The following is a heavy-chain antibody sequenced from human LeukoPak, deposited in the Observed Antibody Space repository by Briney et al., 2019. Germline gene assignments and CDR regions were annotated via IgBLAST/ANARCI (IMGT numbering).Heavy chain of an antibody. D-gene: IGHD1-26*01. V-gene: IGHV3-9*01. CDR2: ISWNSGSI. Sequence: GGSLRLSCAASGFTFDDYAMHWVRQAPGKGLEWVSGISWNSGSIGYADSVKGRFTISRDNAKNSLYLQMNSLRAEDTAVYYCARVNSPRVYSGSYYWDYWGQGTLVTVSS. J-gene: IGHJ4*02. CDR3: ARVNSPRVYSGSYYWDY. CDR1: GFTFDDYA.